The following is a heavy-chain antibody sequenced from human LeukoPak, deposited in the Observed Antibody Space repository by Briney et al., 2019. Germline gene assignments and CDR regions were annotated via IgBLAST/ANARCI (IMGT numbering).Heavy chain of an antibody. CDR2: IYTSGST. CDR3: ARGLRQYYYDSSGKPY. CDR1: GGSFSGYY. J-gene: IGHJ4*02. V-gene: IGHV4-59*10. Sequence: PSETLSLTCAVYGGSFSGYYWSWIRQPAGKGLEWIGRIYTSGSTNYNPSLKSRVTISVDTSKNQFSLKLSSVTAADTAVYYCARGLRQYYYDSSGKPYWGQGTLVTVSS. D-gene: IGHD3-22*01.